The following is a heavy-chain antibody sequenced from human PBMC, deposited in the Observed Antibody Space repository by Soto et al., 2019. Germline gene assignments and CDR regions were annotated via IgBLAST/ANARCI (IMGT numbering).Heavy chain of an antibody. CDR1: GYTFTGYY. CDR2: INPNSGGT. CDR3: ASVRGYDIFTGMDF. V-gene: IGHV1-2*02. D-gene: IGHD3-9*01. Sequence: GASVKVSCKASGYTFTGYYMHWVRQAPGQGLEWMGWINPNSGGTNYAQKFQGRVTMTRDTSISTAYMELSRLRSDDTAVYYCASVRGYDIFTGMDFCGQGTTVIISS. J-gene: IGHJ6*02.